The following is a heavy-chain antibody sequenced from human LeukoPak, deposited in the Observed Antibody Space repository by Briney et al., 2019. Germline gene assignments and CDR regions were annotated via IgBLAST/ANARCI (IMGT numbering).Heavy chain of an antibody. D-gene: IGHD3-10*01. J-gene: IGHJ4*02. V-gene: IGHV3-30*02. CDR1: GFTFSTYG. CDR3: AQGGRITMVRRVQRDHYFNY. CDR2: IRFDGSNK. Sequence: GGSLRLSCAASGFTFSTYGIHWVRQAPGKGLQWVAFIRFDGSNKYYADSVKGRFTISRDNSKNTLYLQMNSLRAEDTAVYYCAQGGRITMVRRVQRDHYFNYWGQGTLVTVSS.